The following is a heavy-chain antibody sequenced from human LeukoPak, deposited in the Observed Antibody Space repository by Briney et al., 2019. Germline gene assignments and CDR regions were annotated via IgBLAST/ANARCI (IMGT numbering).Heavy chain of an antibody. D-gene: IGHD3-10*01. V-gene: IGHV1-8*02. J-gene: IGHJ6*02. CDR3: ARGSGNFGLYYYYGMDV. CDR2: MNPNSGNT. CDR1: GGTFSSYA. Sequence: ASVKVSCKASGGTFSSYAINWVRQATGQGLEWMGWMNPNSGNTGYAQKFQGRVTMTRNTSISTAYMELSSLRSEDTAVYYCARGSGNFGLYYYYGMDVWGQGTTVTVSS.